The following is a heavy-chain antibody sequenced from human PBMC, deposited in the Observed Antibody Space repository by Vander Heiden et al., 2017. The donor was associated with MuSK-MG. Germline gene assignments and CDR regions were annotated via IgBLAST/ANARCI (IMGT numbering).Heavy chain of an antibody. J-gene: IGHJ4*02. CDR1: GFVFSARG. CDR2: IFNNGNT. D-gene: IGHD6-19*01. Sequence: QMQLVESGGGVVQPGGSLRLSCAASGFVFSARGMQGGRQAPGKGLEWVAVIFNNGNTHYSDAVRGRFTIARDNSRNTLYLQMSSLRVEDTAVYYCATDYTTRGWSDFWGQGTLVTVSP. CDR3: ATDYTTRGWSDF. V-gene: IGHV3-33*01.